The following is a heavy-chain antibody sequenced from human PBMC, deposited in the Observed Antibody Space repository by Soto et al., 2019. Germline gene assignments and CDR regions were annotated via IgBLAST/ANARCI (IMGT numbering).Heavy chain of an antibody. D-gene: IGHD1-20*01. V-gene: IGHV1-2*02. CDR2: INTETGGT. CDR3: ARVGPPVWSEP. J-gene: IGHJ4*02. CDR1: RYSFTDYY. Sequence: QVHLVQSGAEVKKPGASVKVSCKASRYSFTDYYMHWVRQAPGQGLEWMGWINTETGGTNYAQRAHARVTRTGDTSINTAYMESSRLRSDNTAVYYCARVGPPVWSEPRGQGTVVTVSA.